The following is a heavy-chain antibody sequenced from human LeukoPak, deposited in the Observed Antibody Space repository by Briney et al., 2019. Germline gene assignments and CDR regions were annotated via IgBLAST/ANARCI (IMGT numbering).Heavy chain of an antibody. J-gene: IGHJ6*02. V-gene: IGHV3-48*03. CDR3: ARDLSSTTGYYYYGMDV. D-gene: IGHD2/OR15-2a*01. CDR2: ISNSGSTI. CDR1: EFTFSNYD. Sequence: PGGSLRPSCAASEFTFSNYDMNWVRQAPGKGLEWVSYISNSGSTIYYADSVKGRFTISRDNARNSLYLQMNSLRAEDTALYYCARDLSSTTGYYYYGMDVWGQGTTVTVSS.